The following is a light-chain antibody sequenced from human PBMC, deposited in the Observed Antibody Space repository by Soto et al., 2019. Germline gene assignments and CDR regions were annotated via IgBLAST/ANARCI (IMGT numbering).Light chain of an antibody. V-gene: IGKV1-9*01. CDR1: QGTSSY. Sequence: DIQLTQSPSFLSASVGDRVTITCRASQGTSSYLAWIQQKPGRAPKLLIYGASTLQSGVPARFSGSGSGTDFTLTISNLQPEDFATYYCQQLNAYPLTFGQGTRLEIK. CDR3: QQLNAYPLT. CDR2: GAS. J-gene: IGKJ5*01.